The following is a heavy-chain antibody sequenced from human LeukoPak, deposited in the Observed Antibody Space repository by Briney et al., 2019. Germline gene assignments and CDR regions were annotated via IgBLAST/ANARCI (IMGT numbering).Heavy chain of an antibody. CDR1: GGSISSGSYY. Sequence: PSETLSLTCTVSGGSISSGSYYWSWIRQPAGKGLEWIGRIYTIGSTNYNPSLKSRVTISVDTSKNQFSLKLSSVTAADTAVYYCARGGYSYAFDIWGQGTMVTVSS. CDR2: IYTIGST. CDR3: ARGGYSYAFDI. V-gene: IGHV4-61*02. D-gene: IGHD5-18*01. J-gene: IGHJ3*02.